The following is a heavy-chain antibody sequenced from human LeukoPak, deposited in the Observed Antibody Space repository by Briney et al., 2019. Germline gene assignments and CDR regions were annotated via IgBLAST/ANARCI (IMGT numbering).Heavy chain of an antibody. CDR1: GFIFSNAW. D-gene: IGHD5-18*01. J-gene: IGHJ4*02. CDR2: IKTETDGGTT. Sequence: GGSLRLSCVGSGFIFSNAWMSWVRPALGKGLERVGRIKTETDGGTTDYAAPVKGRFTISRDDSKNTLYLQMNSQKTEDTAVYYCTTPQLWLRGALGYWGQGTLVTVTS. V-gene: IGHV3-15*01. CDR3: TTPQLWLRGALGY.